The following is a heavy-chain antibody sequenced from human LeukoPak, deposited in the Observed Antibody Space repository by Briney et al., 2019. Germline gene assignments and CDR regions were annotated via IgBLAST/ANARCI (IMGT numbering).Heavy chain of an antibody. CDR2: IYYSGST. J-gene: IGHJ4*02. D-gene: IGHD5-24*01. V-gene: IGHV4-59*01. CDR1: GGSISSYY. CDR3: ARELLGGYNIPGGGSDY. Sequence: SETLSLTCTVSGGSISSYYWSWIRQPPGKGLEWIGYIYYSGSTNYNPSLKSRVTISVDTSKNQFSLKLSSVTAADTAVYYCARELLGGYNIPGGGSDYWGQGTLVTVSS.